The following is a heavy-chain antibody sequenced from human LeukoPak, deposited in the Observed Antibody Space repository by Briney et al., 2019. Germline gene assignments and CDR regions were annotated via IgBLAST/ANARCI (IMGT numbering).Heavy chain of an antibody. V-gene: IGHV4-61*02. CDR1: GGSISSGTYF. CDR2: IYTNGGT. CDR3: ARYSGSGNGRYHFDY. J-gene: IGHJ4*02. D-gene: IGHD1-26*01. Sequence: PSETLSLTCTVSGGSISSGTYFWTWIRQPAGKEPEWLGRIYTNGGTDYNPSLKSRITMSADTSKNQFSLNLISATAADTAVYYCARYSGSGNGRYHFDYWGQGTLVTVSS.